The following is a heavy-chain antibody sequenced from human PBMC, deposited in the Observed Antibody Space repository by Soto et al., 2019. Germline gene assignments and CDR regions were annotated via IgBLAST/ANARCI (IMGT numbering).Heavy chain of an antibody. CDR1: GYIFTNYG. Sequence: QIHLVQSGAEVRKPGASVNVSCKTSGYIFTNYGVSWVRQAPGEGLEVVGWISGYNGYPKYGQRFQGRVPLSKDTSTTTGYMDLRNLRSDDTAVYYCARGSSGALYDYWGQGTLLTVSS. V-gene: IGHV1-18*04. CDR2: ISGYNGYP. CDR3: ARGSSGALYDY. J-gene: IGHJ4*02.